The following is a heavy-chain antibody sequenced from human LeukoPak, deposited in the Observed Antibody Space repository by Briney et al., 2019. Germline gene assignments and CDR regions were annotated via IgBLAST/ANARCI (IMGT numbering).Heavy chain of an antibody. V-gene: IGHV1-18*01. CDR3: ARDGEHDYGQRYYYYYGMDV. D-gene: IGHD4-17*01. CDR2: ISAYNGNT. CDR1: GYTFTSYG. J-gene: IGHJ6*02. Sequence: ASVKVSCKASGYTFTSYGISWVRQAPGQGLEWMGWISAYNGNTNYAQKLQGRVTMTTDTSTSTAYMELRSLRSDDTAVYYCARDGEHDYGQRYYYYYGMDVWGQGTAVTVSS.